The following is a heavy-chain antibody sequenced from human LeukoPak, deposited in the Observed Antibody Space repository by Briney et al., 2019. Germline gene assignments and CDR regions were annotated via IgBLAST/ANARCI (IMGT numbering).Heavy chain of an antibody. CDR1: GYSISSGYY. CDR2: IYHSGST. J-gene: IGHJ5*02. CDR3: ARKYYDFWSGFNWFDP. V-gene: IGHV4-38-2*02. Sequence: SETLSLTCTVSGYSISSGYYWGWIRQPPGKGLEWIGSIYHSGSTYYNPSLKSRVTISVDTSKNQFSLKLSSVTAADTAVYYCARKYYDFWSGFNWFDPWGQGTLVTVPS. D-gene: IGHD3-3*01.